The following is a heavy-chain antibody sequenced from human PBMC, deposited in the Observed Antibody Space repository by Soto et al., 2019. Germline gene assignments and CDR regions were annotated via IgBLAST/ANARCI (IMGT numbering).Heavy chain of an antibody. Sequence: QVQLAESGGGVVQPGRSLRLSCATSGFVSNDYDIHWVRQAPGKGLAWLASISYDGTKKYYAESVKARFTISRDNSKNTLSLQLNSLGAEDTAVYYCSRGIKGGLDAWGPGTLVTVSS. CDR3: SRGIKGGLDA. CDR1: GFVSNDYD. D-gene: IGHD2-21*01. CDR2: ISYDGTKK. V-gene: IGHV3-30*03. J-gene: IGHJ5*02.